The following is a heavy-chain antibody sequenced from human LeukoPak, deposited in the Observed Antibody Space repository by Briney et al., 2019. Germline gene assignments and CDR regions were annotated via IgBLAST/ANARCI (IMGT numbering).Heavy chain of an antibody. CDR1: GFTFDNFA. D-gene: IGHD3-3*01. CDR2: ITGSATRT. J-gene: IGHJ4*02. CDR3: AKVSSRITISGRLDY. V-gene: IGHV3-23*01. Sequence: HGGSLRLSCAASGFTFDNFAMAWVRQAPGKGLEWVSAITGSATRTYYADSFKDRFTISRDDSKTTLFLQMDSLRAEDTALYYCAKVSSRITISGRLDYWGRGTLVTVSS.